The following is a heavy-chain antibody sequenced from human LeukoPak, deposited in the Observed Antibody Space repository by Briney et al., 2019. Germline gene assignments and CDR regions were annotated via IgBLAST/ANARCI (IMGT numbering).Heavy chain of an antibody. CDR1: DDSVTCGHY. Sequence: SETLSLTCSVSDDSVTCGHYWGWIRQPPGKGLEWIGSIYHSGNTRYNPSLKSRVTISVDTSENQFSLKLTSVTAADTALYFCARAGEYSYASDAFDIWGQGTVVTVSS. V-gene: IGHV4-38-2*01. CDR2: IYHSGNT. J-gene: IGHJ3*02. CDR3: ARAGEYSYASDAFDI. D-gene: IGHD5-18*01.